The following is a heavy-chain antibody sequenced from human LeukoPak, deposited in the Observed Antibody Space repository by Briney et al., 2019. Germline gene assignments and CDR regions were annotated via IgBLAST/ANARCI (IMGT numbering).Heavy chain of an antibody. Sequence: SETLSLNCTVSGGSIGITTYYWGWIRQPPGKGLEWIVSIYSSGNTYYNPSLKSRVTISVDTSTNHFSLKLKSVTAADTAVYYCARAYSGYGQIDYWGQGTLVTVSS. V-gene: IGHV4-39*02. CDR2: IYSSGNT. D-gene: IGHD5-12*01. CDR1: GGSIGITTYY. J-gene: IGHJ4*02. CDR3: ARAYSGYGQIDY.